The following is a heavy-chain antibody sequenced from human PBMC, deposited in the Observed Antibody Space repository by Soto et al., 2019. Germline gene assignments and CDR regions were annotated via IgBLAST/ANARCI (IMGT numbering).Heavy chain of an antibody. CDR3: AKDRTYDYIWGSYPSFDY. D-gene: IGHD3-16*01. CDR2: ISGSGGST. J-gene: IGHJ4*02. CDR1: GFTFSSYA. Sequence: PGGSLRLSCAASGFTFSSYAMSWVRQAPGKGLEWVSAISGSGGSTYYADSVKGRFTISRDNSKNTLYLQMNSLRAEDTAVYYCAKDRTYDYIWGSYPSFDYWGQGTLVTVSS. V-gene: IGHV3-23*01.